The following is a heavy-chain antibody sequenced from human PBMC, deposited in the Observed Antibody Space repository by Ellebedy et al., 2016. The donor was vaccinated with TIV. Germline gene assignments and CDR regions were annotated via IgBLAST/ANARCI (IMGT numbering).Heavy chain of an antibody. J-gene: IGHJ4*02. CDR2: IKEDGSLK. CDR3: ARGGGSGTYYSFDY. Sequence: PGGSLRLSCAASGFTFSSNWMSWVRQAPGKGLELVAKIKEDGSLKYYVDSVKGRFTISRDNAKNSLYLQVDSLRDEDTAVYYCARGGGSGTYYSFDYWGRGTLVTVSS. V-gene: IGHV3-7*01. D-gene: IGHD3-10*01. CDR1: GFTFSSNW.